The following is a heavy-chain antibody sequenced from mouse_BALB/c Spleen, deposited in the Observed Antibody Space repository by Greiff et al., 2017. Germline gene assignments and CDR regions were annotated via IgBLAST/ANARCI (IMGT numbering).Heavy chain of an antibody. V-gene: IGHV10-1*02. CDR1: GFTFNHYA. D-gene: IGHD2-14*01. CDR2: ISSNSNNYAT. CDR3: GSEGRYDAWFAY. J-gene: IGHJ3*01. Sequence: AGVLVQPNGSWSLSCAAPGFTFNHYAMHRVHQAPGKALEWAARISSNSNNYATYYDDSVKDRFSISSNDSQSMRYLHMNNRRTAETAIDYCGSEGRYDAWFAYWGQGTLVTVSA.